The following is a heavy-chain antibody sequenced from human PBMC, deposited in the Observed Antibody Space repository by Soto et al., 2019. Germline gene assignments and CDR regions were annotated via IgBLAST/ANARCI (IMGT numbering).Heavy chain of an antibody. Sequence: QVQMVESGGGVVQPGRSLRLSCAASGFTFSSYAMHWVRQAPGKGLEWVAVISYDGSNKYYADSVKGRFTISRDNSNNTLYLQMNSLRAEDTAVYYCASPYYDSSALQHWGQGTLVTVSS. J-gene: IGHJ1*01. CDR2: ISYDGSNK. CDR1: GFTFSSYA. D-gene: IGHD3-22*01. CDR3: ASPYYDSSALQH. V-gene: IGHV3-30-3*01.